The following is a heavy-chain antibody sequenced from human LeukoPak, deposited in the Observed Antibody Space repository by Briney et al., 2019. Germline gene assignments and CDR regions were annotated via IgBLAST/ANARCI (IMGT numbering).Heavy chain of an antibody. CDR1: GFTFGTYA. CDR2: LYTGNRT. CDR3: VRDFSGDFAIRVV. D-gene: IGHD2-21*01. V-gene: IGHV3-66*01. Sequence: GGSLRLSGGASGFTFGTYAMHWVRNAPGKGLGSVSVLYTGNRTYYGDSVKGRFTISRDNSKNTLFLEMNSLRAEDTAVYYCVRDFSGDFAIRVVWGQGTTVTVSS. J-gene: IGHJ6*02.